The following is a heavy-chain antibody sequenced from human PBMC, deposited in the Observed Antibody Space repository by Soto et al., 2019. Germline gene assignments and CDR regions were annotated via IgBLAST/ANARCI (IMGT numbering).Heavy chain of an antibody. CDR2: IKQDGSEK. CDR3: ARGRDAMDV. Sequence: EVQLVESGGGLVQPGGSLSLSCAASDFTLSNYWMSWVRQAPGKGLEWVANIKQDGSEKYYVDSVKGRFTVSRDNAKNSLYLQMNSLRDEDTAVYYCARGRDAMDVWGQGATVTVSS. V-gene: IGHV3-7*04. J-gene: IGHJ6*02. CDR1: DFTLSNYW.